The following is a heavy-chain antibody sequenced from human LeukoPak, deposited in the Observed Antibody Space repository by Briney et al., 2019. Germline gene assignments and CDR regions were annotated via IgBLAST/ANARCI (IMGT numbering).Heavy chain of an antibody. V-gene: IGHV1-69*13. CDR2: IIPIFGTA. CDR1: GGTFSSYA. Sequence: SVKVSCKASGGTFSSYAISWVRQAPGQGLEWMGGIIPIFGTANYAQKFQGRVTITADESTSTAYMELSSLRSEDTAVYYCASLRTDDYYDSSGYSYYFDYWGQGTLVTVSS. CDR3: ASLRTDDYYDSSGYSYYFDY. D-gene: IGHD3-22*01. J-gene: IGHJ4*02.